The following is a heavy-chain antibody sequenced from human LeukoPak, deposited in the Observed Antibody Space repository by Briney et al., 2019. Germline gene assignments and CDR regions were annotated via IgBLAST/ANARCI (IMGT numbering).Heavy chain of an antibody. D-gene: IGHD3-22*01. CDR1: GFTFSSYG. Sequence: GGSLRLSCAASGFTFSSYGMHWVRQAPGKGLEWVAFISYDGSNKYYADSVKGRFTISRDNSKNTLYLQMNSLRAEDTAVYYCAKGYYYDSSGYDGHAFDIWGQGTMVTVSS. CDR2: ISYDGSNK. J-gene: IGHJ3*02. CDR3: AKGYYYDSSGYDGHAFDI. V-gene: IGHV3-30*18.